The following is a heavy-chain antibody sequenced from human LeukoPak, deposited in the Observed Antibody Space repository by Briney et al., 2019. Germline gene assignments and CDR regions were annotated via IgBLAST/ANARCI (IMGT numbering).Heavy chain of an antibody. D-gene: IGHD2-8*01. CDR2: TYYRSKWFS. Sequence: SQTLSLTCAISGDSVSSNSAAWNWIRQSPSGGLEWLGRTYYRSKWFSDYALSVKSRITINPDTSKNQFSLQLNSVTPEDTAVYYCARHIPNVSFDIWGQGTMVTVSS. CDR3: ARHIPNVSFDI. CDR1: GDSVSSNSAA. V-gene: IGHV6-1*01. J-gene: IGHJ3*02.